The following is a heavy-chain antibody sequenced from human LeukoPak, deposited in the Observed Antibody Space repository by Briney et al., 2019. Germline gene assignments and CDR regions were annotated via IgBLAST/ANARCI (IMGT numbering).Heavy chain of an antibody. CDR3: ATSGGSCYSV. V-gene: IGHV3-21*01. CDR2: ISSGSSYI. J-gene: IGHJ4*02. CDR1: GFTFTSYG. D-gene: IGHD2-15*01. Sequence: GGSLRLSCAASGFTFTSYGMTWVRQAPGKGLEWVSSISSGSSYIYYSDSVKGRFTISRDNAKNSLYLQMNSLRAEDTAVHYCATSGGSCYSVWGQGTLVTVSS.